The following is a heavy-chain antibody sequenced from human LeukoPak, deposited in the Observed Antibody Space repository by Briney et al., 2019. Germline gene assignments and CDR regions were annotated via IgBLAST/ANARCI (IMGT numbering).Heavy chain of an antibody. CDR3: VKDRTGTYTLDY. CDR2: ISDDGSRQ. CDR1: GFTFSNYA. J-gene: IGHJ4*02. Sequence: GGSLRLSCAATGFTFSNYAIHWDRQAPGKGLEWVAFISDDGSRQHYADSVKGRFTISRDNSKNTLNLQMNSLRAEDTAVYYCVKDRTGTYTLDYWGQGTLVTVSS. V-gene: IGHV3-30-3*01. D-gene: IGHD3-10*01.